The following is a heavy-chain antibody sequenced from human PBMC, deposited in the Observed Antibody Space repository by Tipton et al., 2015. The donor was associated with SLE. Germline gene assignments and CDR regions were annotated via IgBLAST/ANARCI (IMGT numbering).Heavy chain of an antibody. Sequence: SLRLSCAASGFTFSSSGMHWVRQAPGKRLEWVAFVSYDTTNKYYAQSVKGRFTISRDNSKNTLYLQMNSLRTDDTAIYYCAKRPTIAAAGIDVFDFWGQGTMVTVSS. J-gene: IGHJ3*01. CDR2: VSYDTTNK. D-gene: IGHD6-13*01. V-gene: IGHV3-30*19. CDR1: GFTFSSSG. CDR3: AKRPTIAAAGIDVFDF.